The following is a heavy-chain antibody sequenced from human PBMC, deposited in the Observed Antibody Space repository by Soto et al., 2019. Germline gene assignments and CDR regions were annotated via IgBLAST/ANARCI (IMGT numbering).Heavy chain of an antibody. Sequence: GGSLRLSCAASGFTFSNAWMSWVRQAPGKGLEWVGRIKSKTDGGTTDYAAPVKGRFTISRDDSKNTLYLQMNSLKTEDTAVYYCTTGRSSSSYFDYWRQGTLVTVSS. D-gene: IGHD6-6*01. V-gene: IGHV3-15*01. CDR3: TTGRSSSSYFDY. J-gene: IGHJ4*02. CDR2: IKSKTDGGTT. CDR1: GFTFSNAW.